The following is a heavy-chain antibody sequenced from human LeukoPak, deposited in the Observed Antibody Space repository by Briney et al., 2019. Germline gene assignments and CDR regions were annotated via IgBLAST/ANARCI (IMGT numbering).Heavy chain of an antibody. CDR1: GGSISSYY. J-gene: IGHJ4*02. V-gene: IGHV4-59*01. CDR3: ARSSSSSANFDY. CDR2: IYYSGST. D-gene: IGHD6-6*01. Sequence: SETLSLTCTVSGGSISSYYWSWIRQPPGKGLEWIGYIYYSGSTNYNPSLKSRVTISLDTSKTQFSLKLSSVTAADTALYYCARSSSSSANFDYWGQGTLVTVSS.